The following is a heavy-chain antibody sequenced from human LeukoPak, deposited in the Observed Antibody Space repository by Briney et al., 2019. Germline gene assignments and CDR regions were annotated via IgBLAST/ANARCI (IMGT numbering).Heavy chain of an antibody. CDR3: ARSRSYYDFWSGYYTYYFDY. CDR2: IYSGGST. J-gene: IGHJ4*02. Sequence: GGSLRLSCAASGFTFSSNYMSWVRQAPGKGLEWVSVIYSGGSTYYADSVKGRFTISRDNSKNTLYLQMSSLRAEDTAVYYCARSRSYYDFWSGYYTYYFDYWGQGTLVTVSS. D-gene: IGHD3-3*01. V-gene: IGHV3-66*02. CDR1: GFTFSSNY.